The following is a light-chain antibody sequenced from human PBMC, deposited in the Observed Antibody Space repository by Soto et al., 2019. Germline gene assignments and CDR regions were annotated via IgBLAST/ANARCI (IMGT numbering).Light chain of an antibody. J-gene: IGKJ4*01. CDR2: AAS. V-gene: IGKV1-12*01. CDR1: QGISSW. Sequence: DIQMTQSPSSVSASVGDRVTITCRARQGISSWLDWYQQKTGKAPKLLIYAASSLQSGVPSRFSGSGSGTDFTLTISSLQPEDFATYYCQQANSFPLTFGGGTKVEIK. CDR3: QQANSFPLT.